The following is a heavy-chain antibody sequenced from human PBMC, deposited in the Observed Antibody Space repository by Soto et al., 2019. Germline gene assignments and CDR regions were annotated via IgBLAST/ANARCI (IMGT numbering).Heavy chain of an antibody. D-gene: IGHD3-3*02. CDR1: GGSISNFY. CDR2: VFSSGST. J-gene: IGHJ3*01. CDR3: PRHFRRCLRRSVRYDIALFV. Sequence: PWKNVALTFTVSGGSISNFYWSWIRQPPGKGLEWMGYVFSSGSTKYNPSLQSRVTISIDTSKNQFSLNLRSVNAADTAVYYCPRHFRRCLRRSVRYDIALFVWSTGT. V-gene: IGHV4-59*01.